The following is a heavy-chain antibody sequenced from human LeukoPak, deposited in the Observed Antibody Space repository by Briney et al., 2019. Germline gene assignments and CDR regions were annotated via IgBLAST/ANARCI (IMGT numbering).Heavy chain of an antibody. V-gene: IGHV4-34*01. CDR2: INHSGST. CDR1: GGSFSGYY. J-gene: IGHJ3*02. CDR3: ARYTSMVAFHAHGFDI. Sequence: SETLSLTCAVYGGSFSGYYWSWIRQPPGKGLEWIGEINHSGSTNYNPSLKSRVTISVDTSKNQFSLKLSSVTAADTAVYYCARYTSMVAFHAHGFDIWGQGTMVTVSS. D-gene: IGHD5-18*01.